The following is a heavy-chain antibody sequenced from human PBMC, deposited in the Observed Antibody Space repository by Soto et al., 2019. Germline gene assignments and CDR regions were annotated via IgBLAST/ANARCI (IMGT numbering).Heavy chain of an antibody. CDR1: GYTFTSYA. D-gene: IGHD6-19*01. J-gene: IGHJ4*02. V-gene: IGHV1-3*01. Sequence: QVQLVQSGAEVKKPGASVKVSCKASGYTFTSYAMQWVRQAPGQRLEWMGWINAGNGNTKYSQKLQGRVTITSDTSARTDYMELSSMRSEDTAVYYCARDLGGWTDYWGQGTLVTVSS. CDR3: ARDLGGWTDY. CDR2: INAGNGNT.